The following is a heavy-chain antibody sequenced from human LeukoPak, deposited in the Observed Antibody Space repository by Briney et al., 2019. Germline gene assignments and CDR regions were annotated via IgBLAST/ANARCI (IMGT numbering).Heavy chain of an antibody. D-gene: IGHD3-9*01. V-gene: IGHV3-7*01. CDR1: GFTFSSYW. J-gene: IGHJ5*02. Sequence: GGSLRLSCAASGFTFSSYWMSWVRQAPGKGLEWVANIKQDGSEKCYVDSVKGRFTISRDNAKNSLYLQMNSLRAEDTAVYYCARDQSLRYFDWLLSRGWFDPWGQGTLVTVSS. CDR2: IKQDGSEK. CDR3: ARDQSLRYFDWLLSRGWFDP.